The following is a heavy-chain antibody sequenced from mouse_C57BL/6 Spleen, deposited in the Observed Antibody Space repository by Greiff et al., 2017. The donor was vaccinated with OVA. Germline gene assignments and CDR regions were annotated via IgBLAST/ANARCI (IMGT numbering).Heavy chain of an antibody. V-gene: IGHV1-54*01. Sequence: QVQLKESGAELVRPGTSVKVSCKASGYAFTNYLIEWVKQRPGQGLEWIGVINPGSGGTNYNEKFKGKATLTADKSSSTAYMQLSSLTSEDSAVYFCASGYYAMDYWGQGTSVTVSS. CDR3: ASGYYAMDY. CDR1: GYAFTNYL. CDR2: INPGSGGT. J-gene: IGHJ4*01.